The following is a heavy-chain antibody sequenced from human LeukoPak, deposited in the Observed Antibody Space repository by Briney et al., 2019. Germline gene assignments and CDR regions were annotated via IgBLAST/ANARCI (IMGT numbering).Heavy chain of an antibody. Sequence: ASVKVSCKASGYTFTGYYMHWVRQAPGQGLEWMGWINPNSGGTNYAQKFQGRVTMTRDTSISTAYMELSRLRSDDTAVYYCAFYSSRSGTFDYWGQGTLVTVSS. CDR1: GYTFTGYY. CDR3: AFYSSRSGTFDY. D-gene: IGHD6-13*01. V-gene: IGHV1-2*02. CDR2: INPNSGGT. J-gene: IGHJ4*02.